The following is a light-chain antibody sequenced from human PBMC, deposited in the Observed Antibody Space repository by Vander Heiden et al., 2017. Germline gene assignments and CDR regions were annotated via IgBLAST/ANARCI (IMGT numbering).Light chain of an antibody. CDR3: CSYAGSYTLL. J-gene: IGLJ2*01. CDR1: SSDVGGYNY. Sequence: QSALTQPRSVSGSPGQSVTISCPGTSSDVGGYNYVSWYQQHPGKSPKLLIYDGTDRPSGVPDRFSGSKSGNAASLTISGLRAEDEADYYCCSYAGSYTLLFGGGTKLTVL. CDR2: DGT. V-gene: IGLV2-11*01.